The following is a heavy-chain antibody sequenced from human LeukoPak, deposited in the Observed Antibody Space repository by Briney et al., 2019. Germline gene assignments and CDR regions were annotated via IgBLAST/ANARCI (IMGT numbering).Heavy chain of an antibody. CDR1: RFTFSTYG. CDR3: AKQRVAGAIDY. V-gene: IGHV3-30*18. Sequence: SGGSLRLSCAASRFTFSTYGMHWVRQAPGKGLEWVAVVSYDGSNKYYADSVKGRFTISRDNSKNTLFLQMNSLRAEDTAVYYCAKQRVAGAIDYWGQGTLVTVSS. D-gene: IGHD6-19*01. J-gene: IGHJ4*02. CDR2: VSYDGSNK.